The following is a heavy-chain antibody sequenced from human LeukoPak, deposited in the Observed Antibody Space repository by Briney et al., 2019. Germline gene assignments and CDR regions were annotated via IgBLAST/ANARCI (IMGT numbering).Heavy chain of an antibody. D-gene: IGHD2-21*02. Sequence: GGSLRLSCAASGFTFSSYAMSWVRQAPGKGLEWVSAISGSGGSTYYADSVKGRFTISRDNSKNTLYLQMHSLRAEDTAVYYCAKLPDGDCYYVWFDPWGQGTLVTVSS. CDR2: ISGSGGST. V-gene: IGHV3-23*01. CDR1: GFTFSSYA. CDR3: AKLPDGDCYYVWFDP. J-gene: IGHJ5*02.